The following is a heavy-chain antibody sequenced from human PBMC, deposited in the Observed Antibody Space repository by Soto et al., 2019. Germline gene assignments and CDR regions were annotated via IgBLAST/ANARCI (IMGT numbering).Heavy chain of an antibody. J-gene: IGHJ5*02. V-gene: IGHV4-31*03. CDR2: IYNSGST. CDR3: ARALGITIFGVVIIQTNWFDP. CDR1: GGSISSGGYY. D-gene: IGHD3-3*01. Sequence: ASETLSLTCTVSGGSISSGGYYWSWIRQHPGKGLEWVGYIYNSGSTYYKPSLKNRVTISVDTSKNQFSLKLSSVTAADTAVYYCARALGITIFGVVIIQTNWFDPWGQGTLVTVSS.